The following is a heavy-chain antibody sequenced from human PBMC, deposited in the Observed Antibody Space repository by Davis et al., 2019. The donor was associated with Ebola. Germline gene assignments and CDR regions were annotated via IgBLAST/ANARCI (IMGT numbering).Heavy chain of an antibody. D-gene: IGHD6-13*01. CDR3: ARGGQYSSIWGYFYY. CDR1: GYTFTSHG. Sequence: ASVKVSCKASGYTFTSHGITWVRLAPGQGLEWMGWVSAYNGNSNYAQKFQGRVTMTTDTPTSNAYMEVRSLRSDDTAVYYCARGGQYSSIWGYFYYWGQGTLVTVSS. CDR2: VSAYNGNS. V-gene: IGHV1-18*01. J-gene: IGHJ4*02.